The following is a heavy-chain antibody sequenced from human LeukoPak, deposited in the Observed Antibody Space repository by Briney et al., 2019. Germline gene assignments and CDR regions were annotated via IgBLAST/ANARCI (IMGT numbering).Heavy chain of an antibody. CDR3: ARSRVVVTTLHYHYYYMDV. Sequence: IPSETLSLTCTVSGGSISSYYWSWIRQPPGKGLEWIGYIYYSGSTNYNPSLKSRVTISVDTSKNQFSLKLSSVTAADTAVYYCARSRVVVTTLHYHYYYMDVWGKGTTVTVSS. CDR2: IYYSGST. V-gene: IGHV4-59*01. D-gene: IGHD3-22*01. J-gene: IGHJ6*03. CDR1: GGSISSYY.